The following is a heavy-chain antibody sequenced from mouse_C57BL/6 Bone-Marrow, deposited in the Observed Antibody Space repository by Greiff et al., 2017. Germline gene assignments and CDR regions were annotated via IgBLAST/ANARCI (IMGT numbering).Heavy chain of an antibody. CDR1: GFPITSGYY. V-gene: IGHV12-3*01. J-gene: IGHJ3*01. D-gene: IGHD3-2*02. Sequence: QVQLKESGPGLVKPSQSLFLTCSITGFPITSGYYWIWIRQSPGKPLEWMGYITHSGETFYNPSLQSPISITRETSKNQFFLQLNAVTTEDTAMYYCAGDLDSSGPLFAYWGQGTLVTVSA. CDR3: AGDLDSSGPLFAY. CDR2: ITHSGET.